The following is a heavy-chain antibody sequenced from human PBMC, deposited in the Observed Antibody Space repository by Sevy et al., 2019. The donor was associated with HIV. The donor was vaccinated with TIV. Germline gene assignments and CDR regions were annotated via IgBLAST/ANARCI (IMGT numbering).Heavy chain of an antibody. V-gene: IGHV3-30*18. J-gene: IGHJ4*02. Sequence: GGSLRLSCAASGFTFSSYGMHWVRQAPGKGLEWVAVISYDGSNKYYADSVKGRFTISRDNSKNMLYLQMNSLRAEDTAVYYCAKVGWPDYWGQGTLVTVSS. CDR2: ISYDGSNK. CDR1: GFTFSSYG. D-gene: IGHD6-19*01. CDR3: AKVGWPDY.